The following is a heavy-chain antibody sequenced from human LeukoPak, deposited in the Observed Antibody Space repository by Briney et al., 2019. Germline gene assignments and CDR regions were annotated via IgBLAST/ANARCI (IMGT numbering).Heavy chain of an antibody. CDR3: ATTWYYDARGYLFDD. V-gene: IGHV4-59*01. CDR1: GVPISTYY. Sequence: SATLSLTCSVSGVPISTYYWSWIRQSPGKRLEWIAYVYYNGDIMYNPSLKSRVTISLDTSKNLFSLNKASVTAADTAVYFCATTWYYDARGYLFDDWGHGTLVTVSS. CDR2: VYYNGDI. D-gene: IGHD3-22*01. J-gene: IGHJ4*01.